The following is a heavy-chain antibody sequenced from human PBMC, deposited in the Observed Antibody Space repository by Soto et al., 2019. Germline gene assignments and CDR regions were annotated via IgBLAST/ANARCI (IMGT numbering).Heavy chain of an antibody. CDR2: ISAYNGNT. Sequence: QVQLVQSGAEVKKPGASVKVSCKASGYTFSGYAMGWVRQAHGQGLEWMGWISAYNGNTDYAQKFQGRVTMTTDTSTSTAYMELRSLTSDDTAVYYCARPFGDYGDYAWSLRYWGQGTLVTVSS. V-gene: IGHV1-18*01. D-gene: IGHD4-17*01. CDR3: ARPFGDYGDYAWSLRY. CDR1: GYTFSGYA. J-gene: IGHJ4*02.